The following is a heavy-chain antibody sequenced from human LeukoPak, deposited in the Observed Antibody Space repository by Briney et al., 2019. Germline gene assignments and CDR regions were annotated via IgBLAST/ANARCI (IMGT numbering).Heavy chain of an antibody. J-gene: IGHJ4*02. D-gene: IGHD5-18*01. CDR3: ARVQDTASVDY. CDR1: GYTFTSYG. Sequence: ASVKVSCKASGYTFTSYGISWVRQAPGQGLEWMGWISAYNGNTNYAQKFQGRVTMTTDTSTSTAYMELRSLRPDDTAVYYCARVQDTASVDYWGQGTLVTVSS. CDR2: ISAYNGNT. V-gene: IGHV1-18*01.